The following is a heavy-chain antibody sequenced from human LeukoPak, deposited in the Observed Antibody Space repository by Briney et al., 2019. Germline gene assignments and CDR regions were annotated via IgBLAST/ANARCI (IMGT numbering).Heavy chain of an antibody. J-gene: IGHJ4*02. Sequence: PGGSLRLSCVASGFTFSSSWMHWVRQVPGEGLVWVSKIKTDGSATDYAESVKGRFTISRDNAKNTLYLQMNSLRVEDTAIYYCTSDIVSAVGTHFNYWGQGTLVTVSS. D-gene: IGHD6-13*01. CDR1: GFTFSSSW. CDR3: TSDIVSAVGTHFNY. CDR2: IKTDGSAT. V-gene: IGHV3-74*01.